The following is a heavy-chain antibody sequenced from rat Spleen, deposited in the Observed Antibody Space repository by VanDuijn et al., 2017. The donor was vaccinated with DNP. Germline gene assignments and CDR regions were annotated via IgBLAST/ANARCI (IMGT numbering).Heavy chain of an antibody. CDR3: ARHAGPGYKGYFDY. D-gene: IGHD1-4*01. CDR2: IWAGGST. CDR1: GFSLTSNG. J-gene: IGHJ2*01. V-gene: IGHV2-72*01. Sequence: QVQLEESGPGLMQPSETLSLTCTVSGFSLTSNGVGWVRQPLGKGLVWMGTIWAGGSTNYNSAVQSRLSNSRDTSKRQVFLKMNRLQPEDTGTYYCARHAGPGYKGYFDYWGQGVMVTVSS.